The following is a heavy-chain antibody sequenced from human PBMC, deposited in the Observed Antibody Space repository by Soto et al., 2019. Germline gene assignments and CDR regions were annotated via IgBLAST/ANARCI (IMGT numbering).Heavy chain of an antibody. V-gene: IGHV3-23*01. J-gene: IGHJ4*02. D-gene: IGHD5-12*01. CDR1: GFSFSSYA. Sequence: DVQLLESGGGLVQPGGSLRLSCAASGFSFSSYAMVWVRQAPGKGLEWVAVISARVGSLYFADAVKGRFTLSRDNSKNVVSREMNSLRAEDTAICFCAKGSIEYSSSVENWCQGTRV. CDR2: ISARVGSL. CDR3: AKGSIEYSSSVEN.